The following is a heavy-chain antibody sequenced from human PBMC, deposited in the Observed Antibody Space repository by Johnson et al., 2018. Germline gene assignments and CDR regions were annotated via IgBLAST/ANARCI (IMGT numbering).Heavy chain of an antibody. CDR1: GGSFSGYY. V-gene: IGHV3-9*01. D-gene: IGHD2-15*01. CDR2: ISGNSGTI. Sequence: VQLQQWGAGLLKPSETLSITCAVYGGSFSGYYWSWIRQPPGKGLEWVSGISGNSGTIGYADSVKGRFTIARDNAKNSRYLQMNSLRAEDTVLYYCAKDWDSGGSWSVGAFDIWGQGTMVTVSS. CDR3: AKDWDSGGSWSVGAFDI. J-gene: IGHJ3*02.